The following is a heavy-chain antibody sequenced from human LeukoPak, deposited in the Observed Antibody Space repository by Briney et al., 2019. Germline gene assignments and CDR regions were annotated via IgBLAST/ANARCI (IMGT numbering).Heavy chain of an antibody. CDR1: GFTFSSYW. D-gene: IGHD6-19*01. CDR3: ARGHPRPGIAVAFGSRRATWFDP. Sequence: GSLRLSCAASGFTFSSYWMSWVRQPPGKGLEWIGGVNYGESTNYNPSLKSRVTISVDTSKNQFSLKLTSVTAADTAVYYCARGHPRPGIAVAFGSRRATWFDPWGQRTLVTVSS. CDR2: VNYGEST. J-gene: IGHJ5*02. V-gene: IGHV4-34*01.